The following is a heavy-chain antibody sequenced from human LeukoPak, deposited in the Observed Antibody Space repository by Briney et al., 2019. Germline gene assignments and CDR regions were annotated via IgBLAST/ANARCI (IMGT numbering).Heavy chain of an antibody. CDR3: ARDPPYCSSNSCYLDY. Sequence: PGGSLRLSCAASGFTFGGYAMSWVRQAPGKGLEWLSAIQSGGSTDYADSVKGRFTISRDNSKNTVYLQMNSLRAEDTAVYYCARDPPYCSSNSCYLDYWGQGTLVTVSS. V-gene: IGHV3-23*01. CDR1: GFTFGGYA. CDR2: IQSGGST. J-gene: IGHJ4*02. D-gene: IGHD2-2*01.